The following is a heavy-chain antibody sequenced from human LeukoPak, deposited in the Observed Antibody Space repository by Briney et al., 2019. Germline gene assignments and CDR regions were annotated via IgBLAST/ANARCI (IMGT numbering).Heavy chain of an antibody. Sequence: KPSDTLSLTCTVSGGSISAYYWSWIRQPAGKGLEWIGRIYNSGSTNYNPSLKSRVTMSLDTSKNQFSLKLSSVTAADTAVYYCARGIYCSSTTCYYYYYYMDVWGKGTTVTVSS. CDR1: GGSISAYY. V-gene: IGHV4-4*07. D-gene: IGHD2-2*01. CDR2: IYNSGST. CDR3: ARGIYCSSTTCYYYYYYMDV. J-gene: IGHJ6*03.